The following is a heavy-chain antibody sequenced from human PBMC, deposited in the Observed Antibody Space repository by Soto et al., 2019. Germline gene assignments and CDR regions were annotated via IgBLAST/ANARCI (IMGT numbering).Heavy chain of an antibody. Sequence: QVQLQEAGPGLVKPSGTLSLTCAVSGGSIRNTYWWSWVRQSPGKGLEWIGEVSQSGTTNNNPSLKSRVTISMDMSKMLVSLQVRFATAADPAMYHCAIPYYHVSGCCWFDPWGQGTRVTVSS. CDR3: AIPYYHVSGCCWFDP. CDR2: VSQSGTT. J-gene: IGHJ5*02. V-gene: IGHV4-4*02. CDR1: GGSIRNTYW. D-gene: IGHD3-10*01.